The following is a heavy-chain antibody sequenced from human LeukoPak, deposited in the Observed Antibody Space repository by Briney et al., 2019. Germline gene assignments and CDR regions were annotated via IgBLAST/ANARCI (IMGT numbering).Heavy chain of an antibody. D-gene: IGHD3-3*01. Sequence: SETLSLTCTVSGGSISSYYWSWIRQPPGKGLEWIGYIYYSGSTNYNPSLKSRVTISVDTSKNQFSLKLSSVTATDTAVYYCARGADLWSGYSSMDVWGQGTTVTVSS. CDR2: IYYSGST. V-gene: IGHV4-59*01. CDR1: GGSISSYY. CDR3: ARGADLWSGYSSMDV. J-gene: IGHJ6*02.